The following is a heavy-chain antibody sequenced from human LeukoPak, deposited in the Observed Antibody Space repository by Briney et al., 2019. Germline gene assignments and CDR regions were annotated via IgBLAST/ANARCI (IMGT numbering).Heavy chain of an antibody. CDR1: GGTFSSYA. J-gene: IGHJ4*02. V-gene: IGHV1-69*13. CDR3: ARGPRWLQFTYFDY. Sequence: PWASVKVSCKASGGTFSSYAISWVRQAPGQGLEWMGGIIPIFGTANYAQKFQGRVTITADESTSTAYMELSGLRSEDTAVYYCARGPRWLQFTYFDYWGQGTLVTVSS. D-gene: IGHD5-24*01. CDR2: IIPIFGTA.